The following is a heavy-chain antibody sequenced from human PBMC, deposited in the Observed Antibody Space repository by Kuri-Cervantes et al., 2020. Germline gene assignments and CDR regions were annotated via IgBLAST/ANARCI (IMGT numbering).Heavy chain of an antibody. CDR1: GFRFGDSA. CDR2: IRYDGRNQ. J-gene: IGHJ4*02. CDR3: AKVPQGVPAAMPPYFDY. V-gene: IGHV3-30*02. D-gene: IGHD2-2*01. Sequence: GGSLRLSCNTPGFRFGDSAMSWFRQAPGKGLGWAAFIRYDGRNQYYADSVKGRFTVSRDNSKNTLYLQMNSLRAEDTAVYYCAKVPQGVPAAMPPYFDYWGQGTLVTVSS.